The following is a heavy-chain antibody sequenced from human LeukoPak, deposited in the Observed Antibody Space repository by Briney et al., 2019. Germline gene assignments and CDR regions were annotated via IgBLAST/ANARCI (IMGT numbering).Heavy chain of an antibody. CDR1: GFIFSGSA. D-gene: IGHD3-22*01. V-gene: IGHV3-30*01. J-gene: IGHJ4*02. Sequence: GGSLRLSCAASGFIFSGSAMHWVRQAPGKGLEWVAVISYDGSNKYYADSVKGRFTISRDNSKNTLYLQMNSLRAEDTAVYYCARDAYYYDSLIGDYWGQGTLVTVSS. CDR2: ISYDGSNK. CDR3: ARDAYYYDSLIGDY.